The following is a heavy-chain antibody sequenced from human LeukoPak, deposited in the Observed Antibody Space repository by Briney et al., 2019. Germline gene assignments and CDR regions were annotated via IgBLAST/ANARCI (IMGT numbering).Heavy chain of an antibody. CDR3: ARGAHYDILTSDY. J-gene: IGHJ4*02. D-gene: IGHD3-9*01. Sequence: PGGSLRLSCAASGFNFSRYWMNWVRQAPGKGLEWVASIKQDGSEKYYVDSVKGRFIISRDNAKNSLYLQVNSLRAEDTAVYYCARGAHYDILTSDYWGQGTLVTVSS. CDR2: IKQDGSEK. CDR1: GFNFSRYW. V-gene: IGHV3-7*04.